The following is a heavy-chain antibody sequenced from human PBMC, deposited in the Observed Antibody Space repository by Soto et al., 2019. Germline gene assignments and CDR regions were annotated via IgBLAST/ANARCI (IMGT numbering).Heavy chain of an antibody. V-gene: IGHV3-23*01. Sequence: GGSLRLSCAASGFTFSSYAMSWVRQPPGKGLEWVSAISATGGSTYFADSVKGRFTISRDNSKNTLYLQMNSLRAEDTAAYYCAKAGSTYYYYYGMDVWGQGTTVTVSS. D-gene: IGHD1-1*01. CDR3: AKAGSTYYYYYGMDV. J-gene: IGHJ6*02. CDR2: ISATGGST. CDR1: GFTFSSYA.